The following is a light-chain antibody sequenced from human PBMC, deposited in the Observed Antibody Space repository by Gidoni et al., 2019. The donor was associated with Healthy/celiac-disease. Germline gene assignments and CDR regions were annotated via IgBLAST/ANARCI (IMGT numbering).Light chain of an antibody. CDR3: QQRSNWPRT. Sequence: EIVLTHSPATLSLSPGERATLSCRASQCVSSYLAWYQQKPGQAPRLLIYDASNRATGIPARFSGSGSGTDFTLTISSLEPEDFAVYYCQQRSNWPRTFGQGTKLEIK. CDR1: QCVSSY. V-gene: IGKV3-11*01. J-gene: IGKJ2*01. CDR2: DAS.